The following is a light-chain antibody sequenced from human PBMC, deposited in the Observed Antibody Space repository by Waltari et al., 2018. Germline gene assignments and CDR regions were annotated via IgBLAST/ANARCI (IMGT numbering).Light chain of an antibody. J-gene: IGKJ3*01. CDR2: GAS. CDR3: QQYGSSRDST. Sequence: EIVLTQSPGTLSLSPGERATLPCRASQSVSSSYLAWYQQKPGQAPRILIYGASSRATGIPDRFSGSGSGTDFTLTISRLEPEDFAVYYCQQYGSSRDSTFGPGTKVDIK. CDR1: QSVSSSY. V-gene: IGKV3-20*01.